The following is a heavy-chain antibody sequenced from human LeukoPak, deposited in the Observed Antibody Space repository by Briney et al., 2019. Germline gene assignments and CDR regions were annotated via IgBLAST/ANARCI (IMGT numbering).Heavy chain of an antibody. CDR2: IIPIFGTA. D-gene: IGHD5-24*01. V-gene: IGHV1-69*05. Sequence: SVKVSCKASGGTFSSYASSWVRQAPGQGLEWMGGIIPIFGTANYAQKFQGRVTITTDESTSTAYMELSSLRSEDTAVYYCARELGDGYNPYYYYYMDVWGKGTTVTVSS. CDR3: ARELGDGYNPYYYYYMDV. J-gene: IGHJ6*03. CDR1: GGTFSSYA.